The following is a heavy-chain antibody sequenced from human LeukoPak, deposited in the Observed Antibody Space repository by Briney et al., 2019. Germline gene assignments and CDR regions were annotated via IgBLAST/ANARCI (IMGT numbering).Heavy chain of an antibody. V-gene: IGHV4-31*03. CDR2: IYYSGST. Sequence: SQTLSLTCTVSGGSISSGGYYWSWIRQHPGKGLEWIGYIYYSGSTYYNPSLKSRVTISVDTSKNQFSLKLSSVTAADTAVYYCASEFVAGIAVAGTSGAFDIWGQGTMVTASS. CDR1: GGSISSGGYY. J-gene: IGHJ3*02. CDR3: ASEFVAGIAVAGTSGAFDI. D-gene: IGHD6-19*01.